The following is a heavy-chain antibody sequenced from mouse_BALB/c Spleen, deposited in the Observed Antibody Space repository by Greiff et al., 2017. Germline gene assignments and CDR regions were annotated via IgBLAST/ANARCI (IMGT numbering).Heavy chain of an antibody. Sequence: EVKLMESGGGLVKPGGSLKLSCAASGFTFSSYTMSWVRQTPEKRLEWVATISSGGGNTYYPDSVKGRFTISRDNAKNNLYLQMSSLRSEDTALYYCARYDGYSSMDYWGQGTSVTVSS. CDR1: GFTFSSYT. D-gene: IGHD2-3*01. CDR2: ISSGGGNT. J-gene: IGHJ4*01. CDR3: ARYDGYSSMDY. V-gene: IGHV5-9*03.